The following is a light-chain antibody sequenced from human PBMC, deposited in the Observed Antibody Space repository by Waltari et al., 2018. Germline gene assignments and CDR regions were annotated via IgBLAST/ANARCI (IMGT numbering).Light chain of an antibody. V-gene: IGLV2-23*02. Sequence: QSALTQPASVSGSPGQSITIPCTGTSSDGGNYNLVSWYQQHPGKAPKLMIYGVATRPSGVSNRFSGSKSGNTASLTISGLQAEDEADYYCCSYAASSTWVFGGGTKLTVL. CDR2: GVA. CDR3: CSYAASSTWV. CDR1: SSDGGNYNL. J-gene: IGLJ3*02.